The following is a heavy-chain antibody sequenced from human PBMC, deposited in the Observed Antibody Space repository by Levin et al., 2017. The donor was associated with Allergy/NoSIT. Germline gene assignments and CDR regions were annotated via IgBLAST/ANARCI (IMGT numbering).Heavy chain of an antibody. CDR1: GFTFSSYW. J-gene: IGHJ6*02. CDR2: IKQDVSEK. D-gene: IGHD3-10*01. Sequence: GESLKISCAASGFTFSSYWMSWVRQAPGKGLEWVANIKQDVSEKYYVDSVKGRFTISRDNAKNSLYLQMNSLRAEDTAVYYCARDTVRGGNYYYGMDVWGQGTTVTVSS. CDR3: ARDTVRGGNYYYGMDV. V-gene: IGHV3-7*01.